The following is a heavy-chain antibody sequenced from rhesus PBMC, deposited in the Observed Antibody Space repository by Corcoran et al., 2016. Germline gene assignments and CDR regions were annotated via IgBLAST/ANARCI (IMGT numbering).Heavy chain of an antibody. CDR1: GFTFGSYY. D-gene: IGHD1-26*01. CDR2: INTGGGST. Sequence: EVQLVESGGGLVQPGGSLRLSCTGSGFTFGSYYMYWVRQAPGKGLEWVLAINTGGGSTWYTDSVKGRFTISKEDAKNTLYLQMDSLRAEDTAVYYCARDLRRITGTTDFDYWGQGVLVTVSS. CDR3: ARDLRRITGTTDFDY. V-gene: IGHV3-8*01. J-gene: IGHJ4*01.